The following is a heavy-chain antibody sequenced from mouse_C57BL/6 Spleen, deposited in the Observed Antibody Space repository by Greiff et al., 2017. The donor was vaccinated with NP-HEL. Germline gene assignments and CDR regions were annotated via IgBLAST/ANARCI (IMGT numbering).Heavy chain of an antibody. CDR2: IWRGGST. Sequence: VQLQQSGPGLVQPSQSLSITCTVSGFSLTSYGVHWVRQSPGKGLEWLGVIWRGGSTDYNAAFISRLSISKDNSKSQVFFKMNSLQADDTAIYYCARKGYYGSSYMGAMDYWGQGTSVTVSS. CDR3: ARKGYYGSSYMGAMDY. D-gene: IGHD1-1*01. CDR1: GFSLTSYG. V-gene: IGHV2-2*01. J-gene: IGHJ4*01.